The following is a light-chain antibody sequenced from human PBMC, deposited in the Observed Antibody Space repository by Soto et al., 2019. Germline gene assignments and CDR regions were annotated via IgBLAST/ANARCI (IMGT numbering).Light chain of an antibody. CDR3: KQYGSSPIT. CDR2: GAY. CDR1: QSVSNNY. J-gene: IGKJ5*01. V-gene: IGKV3-20*01. Sequence: EIVLTQSPGTLSLSPAERATLSCRASQSVSNNYLAWYQQKPGQAHRLXIYGAYNRATGIQDRFSGSGSGTDFTLTIRRLEPEDFAVYYCKQYGSSPITFGQGTRLEIK.